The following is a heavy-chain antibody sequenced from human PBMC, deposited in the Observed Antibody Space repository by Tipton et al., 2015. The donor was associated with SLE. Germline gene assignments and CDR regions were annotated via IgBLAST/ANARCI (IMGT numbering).Heavy chain of an antibody. CDR1: GFTFSSYA. V-gene: IGHV3-23*01. Sequence: GSLRLSCAASGFTFSSYAMSWVRQAPGKGLEWVSGISGSGGSTYYADSVKGRFTISRDNSKNTLYLQMNSLRAEDTAVYYFASALGGDSRGGACDIWGQGTMVTVSS. CDR3: ASALGGDSRGGACDI. J-gene: IGHJ3*02. CDR2: ISGSGGST. D-gene: IGHD2-21*02.